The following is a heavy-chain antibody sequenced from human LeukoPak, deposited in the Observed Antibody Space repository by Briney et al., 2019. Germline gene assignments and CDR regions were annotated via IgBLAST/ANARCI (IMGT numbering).Heavy chain of an antibody. CDR1: GFTFSSFA. D-gene: IGHD3-22*01. CDR3: ARLMMIYYDNQGPRSDS. Sequence: PGRSLRLSCAASGFTFSSFAMHWVRQAPGKGLEWVAVISYDENHKYYADSVKGRFTISRDNSKNTLFLQMNSLRAEDTAVYYCARLMMIYYDNQGPRSDSWGQGTLVTVSS. V-gene: IGHV3-30-3*01. CDR2: ISYDENHK. J-gene: IGHJ4*02.